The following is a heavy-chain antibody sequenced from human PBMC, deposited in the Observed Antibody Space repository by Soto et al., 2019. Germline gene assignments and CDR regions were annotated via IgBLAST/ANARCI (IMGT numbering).Heavy chain of an antibody. J-gene: IGHJ6*02. CDR2: ISSSGNT. CDR3: ARVARYYGMDV. Sequence: SETLSLTCTVSDGSISNFYWSWIRQPPGKGLEWIGYISSSGNTNYNPSLKSRVSISVDTSKNQFSLKLSSVTAADTAVYYCARVARYYGMDVWGQGTTVTVSS. CDR1: DGSISNFY. V-gene: IGHV4-59*12.